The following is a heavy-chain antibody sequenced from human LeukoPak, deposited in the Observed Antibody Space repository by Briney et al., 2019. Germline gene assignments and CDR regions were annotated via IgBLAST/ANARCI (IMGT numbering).Heavy chain of an antibody. CDR3: ARDRVSLVRGVIEGFDY. D-gene: IGHD3-10*01. CDR1: GGTFSSYA. Sequence: ASVKVSCKASGGTFSSYAISWVRQAPGQGLEWMGRIIPILGIANYAQKFQGRVTITADKSTSTAYMELSSLRSEDTAVYYCARDRVSLVRGVIEGFDYWGQGTLVTVSS. CDR2: IIPILGIA. J-gene: IGHJ4*02. V-gene: IGHV1-69*04.